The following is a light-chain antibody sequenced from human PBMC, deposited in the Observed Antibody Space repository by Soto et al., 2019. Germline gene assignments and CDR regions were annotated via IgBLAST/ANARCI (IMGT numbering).Light chain of an antibody. CDR3: QQFNNYLIT. J-gene: IGKJ5*01. V-gene: IGKV1-9*01. CDR1: QDIAIY. Sequence: IQLTQSPSSLSASVGDRVTITCRASQDIAIYLAWYQQKPGEAPKLLIYAASTLYGGVPSRFSGSGSGTDFTLTISSLQPEDFATYYCQQFNNYLITFGQGTRLEIK. CDR2: AAS.